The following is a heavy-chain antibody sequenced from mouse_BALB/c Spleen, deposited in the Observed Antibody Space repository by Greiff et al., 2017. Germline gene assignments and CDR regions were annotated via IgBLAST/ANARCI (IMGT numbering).Heavy chain of an antibody. CDR2: IYPYNGGT. D-gene: IGHD2-1*01. Sequence: VQLQQSGPELVKPGASVKISCKASGYTFTDYNMHWVKQSHGKSLEWIGYIYPYNGGTGYNQKFKSKATLTVDNSSSTAYMELRSLTSEDSAVYYCARKDYGNYWYFDVWGAGTTVTVSS. CDR3: ARKDYGNYWYFDV. J-gene: IGHJ1*01. CDR1: GYTFTDYN. V-gene: IGHV1S29*02.